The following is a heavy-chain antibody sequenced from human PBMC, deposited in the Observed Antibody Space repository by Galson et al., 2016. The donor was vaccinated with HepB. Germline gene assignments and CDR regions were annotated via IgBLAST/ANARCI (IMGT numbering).Heavy chain of an antibody. J-gene: IGHJ4*02. Sequence: QSGAEVKKPGESLKISCMGSGYLFTTYWIGWVRQMPGKGLEWMGIIYPSDSDTRYSPSFQGQVTISADKSINTAYLQWSSLKASDTAIYFCARLLSLMAVTGRFDSWGQGTLVTVSS. CDR2: IYPSDSDT. CDR3: ARLLSLMAVTGRFDS. D-gene: IGHD6-19*01. V-gene: IGHV5-51*01. CDR1: GYLFTTYW.